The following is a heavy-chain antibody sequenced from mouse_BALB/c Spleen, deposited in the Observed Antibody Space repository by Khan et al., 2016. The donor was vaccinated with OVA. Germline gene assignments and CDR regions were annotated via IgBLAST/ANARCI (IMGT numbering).Heavy chain of an antibody. D-gene: IGHD1-1*01. CDR1: GYSITSDYA. CDR3: ARAVTITTVVATDFDY. Sequence: EVQLQESGPGLVKPSQSLSLTCTVAGYSITSDYAWNWIRQFPGNKLEWMGYISYSGRASYNPSLKSRISITRDPSKNQFFLQLNSVTTEDTATYYSARAVTITTVVATDFDYWGQGTTLTVSS. V-gene: IGHV3-2*02. J-gene: IGHJ2*01. CDR2: ISYSGRA.